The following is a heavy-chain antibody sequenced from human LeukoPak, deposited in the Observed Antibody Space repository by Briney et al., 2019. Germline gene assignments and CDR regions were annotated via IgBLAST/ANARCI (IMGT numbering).Heavy chain of an antibody. J-gene: IGHJ3*02. CDR1: GYTFTGYY. CDR3: ARITKYYYDSSGPKGAFDI. V-gene: IGHV1-2*02. Sequence: ASVRVSCKASGYTFTGYYMHWVRQTPGQGLEWMGWINPNSGGTNYAQKFQGRVTMTRDTSISTAHMELSRLRSDDTAVYYCARITKYYYDSSGPKGAFDIWGQGTMVTVSS. CDR2: INPNSGGT. D-gene: IGHD3-22*01.